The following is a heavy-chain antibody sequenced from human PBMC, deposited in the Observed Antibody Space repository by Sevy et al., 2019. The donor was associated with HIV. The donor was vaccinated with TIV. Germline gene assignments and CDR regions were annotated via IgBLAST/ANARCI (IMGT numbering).Heavy chain of an antibody. D-gene: IGHD6-19*01. Sequence: GGSLRLSCAASGFTFSSYAMHWVRQAPGKGLEWVAVISYDGSNKYYADSVKGRFTISRDNSKNTLYLQMTSLRAEDTAVYYCASIGRAVAGTAFDIWGQGTMVTVSS. CDR1: GFTFSSYA. CDR2: ISYDGSNK. V-gene: IGHV3-30-3*01. CDR3: ASIGRAVAGTAFDI. J-gene: IGHJ3*02.